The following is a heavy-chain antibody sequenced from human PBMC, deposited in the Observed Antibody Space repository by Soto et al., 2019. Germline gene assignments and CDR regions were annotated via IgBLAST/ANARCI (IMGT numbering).Heavy chain of an antibody. Sequence: SETLSLTCTVSGDSISSYYWSWIRQPPGKGLECIGYIYYSGSTNYNPSLKSRVTISADTSKNQFSLKLSSVTAADTAVYYCASGGQLEDYFYGLDVWGQGTTVTVSS. D-gene: IGHD6-13*01. CDR2: IYYSGST. J-gene: IGHJ6*02. V-gene: IGHV4-59*01. CDR1: GDSISSYY. CDR3: ASGGQLEDYFYGLDV.